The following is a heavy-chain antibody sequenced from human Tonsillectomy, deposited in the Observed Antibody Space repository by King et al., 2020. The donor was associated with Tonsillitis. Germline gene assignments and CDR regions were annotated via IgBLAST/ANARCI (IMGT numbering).Heavy chain of an antibody. J-gene: IGHJ5*02. CDR1: GYTFTTYG. Sequence: VQLVESGVEVKKPGASVKVSCKASGYTFTTYGISWVRQAPGQGLEWMGRISTYNGNTNYAQKLQGRVTMTTDTSTSTAYMELRSLRSDDTAVYYCARVASDYDYGWFDPWGQGTLVTVSS. CDR2: ISTYNGNT. D-gene: IGHD5-12*01. V-gene: IGHV1-18*01. CDR3: ARVASDYDYGWFDP.